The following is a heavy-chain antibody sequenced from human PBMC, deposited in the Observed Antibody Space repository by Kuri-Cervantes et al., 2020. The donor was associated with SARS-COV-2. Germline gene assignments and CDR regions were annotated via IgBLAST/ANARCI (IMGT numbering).Heavy chain of an antibody. J-gene: IGHJ4*02. CDR1: RFTFSSYG. CDR2: ISYDGSNK. V-gene: IGHV3-30*03. D-gene: IGHD1-26*01. CDR3: ARGERFLIPLFDY. Sequence: GESLKISCAASRFTFSSYGMHWVRQAPGKGLEWVAVISYDGSNKYYADSVKGRFTISRDNAKNSLYLQMNSLRAEDTAVYYCARGERFLIPLFDYWGQGTRVTVSS.